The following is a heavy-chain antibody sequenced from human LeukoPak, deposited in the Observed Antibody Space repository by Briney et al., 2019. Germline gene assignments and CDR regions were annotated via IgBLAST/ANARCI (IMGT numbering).Heavy chain of an antibody. V-gene: IGHV3-30*02. CDR3: AKDSQDTVVVPAGIDY. CDR2: IRYDGSNK. Sequence: GGSPRLSCAASGFTFSSYGMHWVRQAPGKGLEWVAFIRYDGSNKYYADSVKGRFTISRDNSRNTLSLQMNSLRAEDTAVYYCAKDSQDTVVVPAGIDYWGQGTLVTVSS. D-gene: IGHD2-2*01. J-gene: IGHJ4*02. CDR1: GFTFSSYG.